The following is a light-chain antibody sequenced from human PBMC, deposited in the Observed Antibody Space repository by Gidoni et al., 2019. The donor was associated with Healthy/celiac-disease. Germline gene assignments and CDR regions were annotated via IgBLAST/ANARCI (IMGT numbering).Light chain of an antibody. Sequence: QSALTQPPSASGSPGQSVTISCTGTSSDVGGYTYVPWYQQHPGKAPKLMIYEVSKRPSWVPDRFSGSKSGNTASLTVAGLQAEDEADYYCSSYAGSNNLVFGGGTKLTVL. CDR2: EVS. CDR1: SSDVGGYTY. CDR3: SSYAGSNNLV. V-gene: IGLV2-8*01. J-gene: IGLJ2*01.